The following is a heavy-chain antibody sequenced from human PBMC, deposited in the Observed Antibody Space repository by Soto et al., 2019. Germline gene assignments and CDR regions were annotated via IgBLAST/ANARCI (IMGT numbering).Heavy chain of an antibody. J-gene: IGHJ4*02. CDR3: AAGGGLPRYY. D-gene: IGHD3-16*01. CDR2: IYHSGST. Sequence: QLQLQESGSGLVKPSQTLSLTCAVYGGSISSGGYSWSWIRQPPGKGLEWIGYIYHSGSTYYNPSLKSRVTISVDRSKKQFSLKLSSVPAADTAVYYCAAGGGLPRYYWRQGTLVTVSS. CDR1: GGSISSGGYS. V-gene: IGHV4-30-2*01.